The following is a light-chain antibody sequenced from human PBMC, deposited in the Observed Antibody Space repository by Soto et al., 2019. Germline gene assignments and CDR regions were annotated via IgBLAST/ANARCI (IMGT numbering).Light chain of an antibody. CDR2: STN. J-gene: IGLJ2*01. CDR1: SSNIGSNT. V-gene: IGLV1-44*01. Sequence: QSVLTQPPSASGTPGQRVTISCSGSSSNIGSNTVNWYQQLPGSAPKLLMYSTNQRPSGVPDRFSGSKSGTSASLASSGLQSEDEADYYCAAWDGSLNVVLFGGGTKLTVL. CDR3: AAWDGSLNVVL.